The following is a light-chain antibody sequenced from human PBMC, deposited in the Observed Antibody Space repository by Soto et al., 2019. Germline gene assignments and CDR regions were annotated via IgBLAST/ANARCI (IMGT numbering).Light chain of an antibody. CDR3: QQYGTSRWT. CDR1: QSVSSSY. Sequence: EIVLTQSPGTLSLSPGERATLSCRASQSVSSSYLAWYQQKPGQAPRLHIYGASSRATGIPDRFSGSGSGTDFTLTISRLEPGDFAVYYCQQYGTSRWTFGQGTKVEIK. J-gene: IGKJ1*01. CDR2: GAS. V-gene: IGKV3-20*01.